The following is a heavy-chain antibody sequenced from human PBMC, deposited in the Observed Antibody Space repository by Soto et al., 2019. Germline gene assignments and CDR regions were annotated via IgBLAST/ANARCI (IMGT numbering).Heavy chain of an antibody. CDR1: GFTFSRYA. J-gene: IGHJ4*02. V-gene: IGHV3-23*01. CDR3: VKDGSGRDD. D-gene: IGHD3-10*01. CDR2: ISGSDTNT. Sequence: EVHLLESGGGLVQPGGSLRLSCAASGFTFSRYAMSWVRQALGKGLEWVSAISGSDTNTYYADSVKGRFTISRDNSKNMVFLQMNSLRVEDPALYFGVKDGSGRDDWGQGTLVTVSS.